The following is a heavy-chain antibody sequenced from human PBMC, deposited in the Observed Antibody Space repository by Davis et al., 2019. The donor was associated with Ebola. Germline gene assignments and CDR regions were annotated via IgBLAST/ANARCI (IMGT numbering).Heavy chain of an antibody. Sequence: GGSLRLSCAASGSTSSSYAMSWVRQAPGKGLEWVAVISYDGSKKYYADSVKGRFTISRDNSKNTLYLQMNSLRPEDTAMYYCARDSDDYSFDYWGQGTLVTVSS. V-gene: IGHV3-30*03. CDR3: ARDSDDYSFDY. CDR2: ISYDGSKK. D-gene: IGHD4-11*01. CDR1: GSTSSSYA. J-gene: IGHJ4*02.